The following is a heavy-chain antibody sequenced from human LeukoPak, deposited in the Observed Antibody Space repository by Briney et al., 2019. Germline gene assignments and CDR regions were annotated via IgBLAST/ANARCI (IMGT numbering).Heavy chain of an antibody. CDR3: VKGLQGSISGLLGY. V-gene: IGHV3-30*18. CDR1: GFTFSSYG. D-gene: IGHD7-27*01. CDR2: ISYDGNK. J-gene: IGHJ4*02. Sequence: GGSLRLSCAASGFTFSSYGMHWVRQAPGKGLECVAVISYDGNKYYADAVKGRFTISRDDSKNTLYLQMNSLRAEDTAVYYCVKGLQGSISGLLGYWGQGALVTVSS.